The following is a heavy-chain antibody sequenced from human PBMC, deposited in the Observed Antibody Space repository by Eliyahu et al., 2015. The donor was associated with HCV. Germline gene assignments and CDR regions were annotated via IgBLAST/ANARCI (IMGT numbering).Heavy chain of an antibody. CDR1: GYSXTXXW. V-gene: IGHV5-51*01. Sequence: EVQLVQSGAEVKKPGESLKISCKGSGYSXTXXWIGWVRQMPGKGLXWMGIIYPGDSDTRYXPSFQGQVTISADKSISTAYLQWSSLKASDTAMYYCARRLSGDYFGGAFAFDIWGQGTMVTVSS. D-gene: IGHD4-17*01. J-gene: IGHJ3*02. CDR3: ARRLSGDYFGGAFAFDI. CDR2: IYPGDSDT.